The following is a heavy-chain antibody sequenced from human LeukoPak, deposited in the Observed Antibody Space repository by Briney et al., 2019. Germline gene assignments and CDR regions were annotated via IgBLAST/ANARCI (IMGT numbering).Heavy chain of an antibody. J-gene: IGHJ5*02. CDR2: ISAYNGNT. V-gene: IGHV1-18*01. CDR3: AILLEDHAILPGSAKDL. D-gene: IGHD3-9*01. CDR1: GYTFTRYG. Sequence: ASVKVSCKASGYTFTRYGISWVGQAPGQGLEGMGWISAYNGNTNYAQKLQGRVTMTTDTSTSTAYMELRSLRSEDTAVYYCAILLEDHAILPGSAKDLWGQGTLVTVSS.